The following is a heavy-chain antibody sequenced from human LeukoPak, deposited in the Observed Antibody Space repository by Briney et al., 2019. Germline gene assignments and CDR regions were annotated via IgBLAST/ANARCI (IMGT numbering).Heavy chain of an antibody. Sequence: GGSLRLSCAASGFTFSSYWMHWVRQVPGKGLVWVSRIKSDGSSTNYADCVKGRFTISRDNAKNTLYLQMNSLRVEDTAVYYCAQMVNPSKYFQHWGQGTLVTVSS. V-gene: IGHV3-74*01. J-gene: IGHJ1*01. CDR2: IKSDGSST. D-gene: IGHD2-8*01. CDR3: AQMVNPSKYFQH. CDR1: GFTFSSYW.